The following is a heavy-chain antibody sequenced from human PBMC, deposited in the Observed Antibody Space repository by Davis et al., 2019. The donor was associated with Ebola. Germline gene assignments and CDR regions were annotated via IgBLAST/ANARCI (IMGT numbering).Heavy chain of an antibody. CDR2: INPNSGGT. Sequence: AASVKVSCKASGYTFTGYYMHWVRQAPGQGLEWMGRINPNSGGTNYAQKFQGRVTMTRDTSISTVYMELSRLRSDDTAVYYCARETRFLEWTHDYWGQGTLVTVSS. CDR1: GYTFTGYY. V-gene: IGHV1-2*06. D-gene: IGHD3-3*01. CDR3: ARETRFLEWTHDY. J-gene: IGHJ4*02.